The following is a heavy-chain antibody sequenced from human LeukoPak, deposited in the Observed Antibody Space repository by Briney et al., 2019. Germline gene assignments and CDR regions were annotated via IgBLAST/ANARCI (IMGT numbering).Heavy chain of an antibody. CDR1: GFTFSDYY. J-gene: IGHJ6*02. Sequence: PGGSLRLSCAASGFTFSDYYMSWIRQAPGKGLEWVSYISSSGSTIYYADSVKGRFTISRDNAKNLLYLQMNSLRAEDTAVYYCARDQGYSGYDMLYYYYGMDVWGQGTTVTVSS. V-gene: IGHV3-11*01. D-gene: IGHD5-12*01. CDR2: ISSSGSTI. CDR3: ARDQGYSGYDMLYYYYGMDV.